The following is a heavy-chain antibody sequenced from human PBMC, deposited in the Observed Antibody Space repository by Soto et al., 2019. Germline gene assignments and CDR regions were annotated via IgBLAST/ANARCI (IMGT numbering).Heavy chain of an antibody. CDR3: AKDKPLNLAHCGGDSYLEPYFDY. CDR2: TSGSGGIT. Sequence: GSLIRSCASSGFTFSSYPMSWVRQAPGKGLEWVSSTSGSGGITYYADSVKGRFTISRDNSKNTLYLQMNSLIAEDTSVYYCAKDKPLNLAHCGGDSYLEPYFDYWGQGSLVSVSS. V-gene: IGHV3-23*01. D-gene: IGHD2-21*02. J-gene: IGHJ4*02. CDR1: GFTFSSYP.